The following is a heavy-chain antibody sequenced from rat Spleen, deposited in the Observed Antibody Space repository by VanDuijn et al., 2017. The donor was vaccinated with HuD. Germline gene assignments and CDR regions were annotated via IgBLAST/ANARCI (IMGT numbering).Heavy chain of an antibody. D-gene: IGHD1-7*01. CDR1: GFSLTSYH. J-gene: IGHJ3*01. CDR3: ASKGLWFAY. CDR2: IWTDGNT. V-gene: IGHV2-43*01. Sequence: QVQLKESGPGLVQPSQTLSLACSVSGFSLTSYHVHWVRQSSGKGLEWMGVIWTDGNTEYNSALKSRLSISRDTSKSQVFLKMNSLQTEDTAMYFCASKGLWFAYWGQGTLVTVSS.